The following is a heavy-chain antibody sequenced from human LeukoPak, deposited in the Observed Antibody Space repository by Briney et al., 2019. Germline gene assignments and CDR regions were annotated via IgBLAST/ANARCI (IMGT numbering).Heavy chain of an antibody. D-gene: IGHD5-18*01. CDR2: ISGDGGST. CDR1: GLTFDDYA. V-gene: IGHV3-43*02. CDR3: AKDVDVDTAMAFDY. J-gene: IGHJ4*02. Sequence: GGSLRLSCAASGLTFDDYAMHWIRQAPGKGLEWVSLISGDGGSTYYADSVKGRFTISRDNSKNSLYMQMNSLRTEDTALYYCAKDVDVDTAMAFDYWGQGSLVTVSS.